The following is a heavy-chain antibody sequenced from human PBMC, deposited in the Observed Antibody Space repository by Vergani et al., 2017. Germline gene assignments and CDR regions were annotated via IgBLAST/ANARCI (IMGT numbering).Heavy chain of an antibody. V-gene: IGHV3-23*01. D-gene: IGHD5-12*01. CDR3: AKAYVGYAAYDYYGIDG. Sequence: VQLFESGGGLVQPGGSLILSCAASGFTFSSYALSLVRQAPGNGLEWVSAISCSGCSTYYADSVDGRFTISRDNSKNTLYMQRNSLRAEDTAVYYCAKAYVGYAAYDYYGIDGWGQGTTVTVSS. CDR2: ISCSGCST. J-gene: IGHJ6*02. CDR1: GFTFSSYA.